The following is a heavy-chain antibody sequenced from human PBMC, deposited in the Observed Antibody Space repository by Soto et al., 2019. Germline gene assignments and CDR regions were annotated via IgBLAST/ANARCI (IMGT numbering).Heavy chain of an antibody. J-gene: IGHJ5*02. CDR2: IYHRGST. CDR3: AGRSSLASVQVYFGEISNYNWFDP. Sequence: PSETLSLTCTVSNGSISSAIYYWGWIRQPPWKGLEWIGSIYHRGSTYYNPSLQGRVTISVDTSKNQFSLKLSSVTAADTAVYFCAGRSSLASVQVYFGEISNYNWFDPWGPGTLVTVS. CDR1: NGSISSAIYY. D-gene: IGHD3-10*01. V-gene: IGHV4-39*01.